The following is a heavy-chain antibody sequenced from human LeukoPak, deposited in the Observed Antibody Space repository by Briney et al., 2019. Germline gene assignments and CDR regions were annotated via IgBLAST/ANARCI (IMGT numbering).Heavy chain of an antibody. J-gene: IGHJ5*01. CDR3: ARYRGNSAPGDWFDS. CDR1: GFTFSDYY. V-gene: IGHV3-11*01. Sequence: PGGSLRLSCAASGFTFSDYYISWIRQAPAKGLEWVSYISGGGSTVYYAASVRGRLTIPRDNGKNSLFVLIHSLRAECTAVYYCARYRGNSAPGDWFDSWGQGALVTVSS. D-gene: IGHD4-23*01. CDR2: ISGGGSTV.